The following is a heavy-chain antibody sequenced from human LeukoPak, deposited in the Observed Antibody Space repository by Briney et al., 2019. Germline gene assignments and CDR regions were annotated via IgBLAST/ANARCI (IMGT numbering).Heavy chain of an antibody. Sequence: GASVKVSCKASGYTFTSYAMNWVRQAPGRGLEWMGWINTNTGNPTYAQGFTGRFVFSLDTSVSTAYLQISSLKAEDTAVYYCARGGTYYDILTDHPFDYWGQGTLVTVSS. CDR1: GYTFTSYA. V-gene: IGHV7-4-1*02. D-gene: IGHD3-9*01. CDR3: ARGGTYYDILTDHPFDY. J-gene: IGHJ4*02. CDR2: INTNTGNP.